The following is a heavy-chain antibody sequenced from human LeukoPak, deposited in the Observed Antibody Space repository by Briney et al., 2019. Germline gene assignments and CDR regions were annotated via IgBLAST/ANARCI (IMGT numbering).Heavy chain of an antibody. J-gene: IGHJ4*02. CDR2: IKSKTAGGKT. V-gene: IGHV3-15*01. CDR1: GFTFNNSL. D-gene: IGHD3-10*01. CDR3: NTELVWFGVLAH. Sequence: KPGGPRRLSCAGSGFTFNNSLMTWSRQAPGKGLECVGRIKSKTAGGKTAYTATLKDRFNISRDDSKSTLYLQMNSLQTEDTGVYYCNTELVWFGVLAHWGQGTLATVSS.